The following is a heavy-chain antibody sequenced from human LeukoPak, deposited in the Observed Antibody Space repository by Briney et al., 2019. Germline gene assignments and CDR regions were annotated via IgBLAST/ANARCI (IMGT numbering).Heavy chain of an antibody. Sequence: GGSLRLSCTASGFTFGDYAMSWFRQAPGKGLEWVGFIRSKAYGGTTEYAASVKGRFTISRDDSKSIAYLQMNSLKAEDTAVYYCTRRDTTKSDDYWGQGTLVTVSS. D-gene: IGHD5-24*01. CDR2: IRSKAYGGTT. V-gene: IGHV3-49*03. J-gene: IGHJ4*02. CDR1: GFTFGDYA. CDR3: TRRDTTKSDDY.